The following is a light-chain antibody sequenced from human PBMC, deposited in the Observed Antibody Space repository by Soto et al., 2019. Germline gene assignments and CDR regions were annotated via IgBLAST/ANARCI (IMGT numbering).Light chain of an antibody. CDR1: RSDVGIYNY. Sequence: QSALTQPRSVSGSPGQSVTISCTGTRSDVGIYNYVSWYQQHPGKAPKLMIYDVSERPSGVPDRFSGSKSGNTASLTISGLQAEDEADYYCCSYAGSYTLVFGGGTKLTVL. CDR2: DVS. V-gene: IGLV2-11*01. CDR3: CSYAGSYTLV. J-gene: IGLJ2*01.